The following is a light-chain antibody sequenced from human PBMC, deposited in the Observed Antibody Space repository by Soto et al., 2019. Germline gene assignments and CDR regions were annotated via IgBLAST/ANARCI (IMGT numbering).Light chain of an antibody. Sequence: QPVLTQSPSASASLGASVKLTCTLSSGLSSYAIAWHQQQPEKGPRYLMKLNSDGSHSKGDGIPDRLSGSSSGAERYLTISSLQSEDEADYYCQTWGTGIRVFGTGTKLTVL. J-gene: IGLJ1*01. CDR2: LNSDGSH. CDR1: SGLSSYA. V-gene: IGLV4-69*01. CDR3: QTWGTGIRV.